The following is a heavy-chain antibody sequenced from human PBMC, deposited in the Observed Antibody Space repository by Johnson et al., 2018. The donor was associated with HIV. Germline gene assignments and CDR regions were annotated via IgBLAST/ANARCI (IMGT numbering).Heavy chain of an antibody. D-gene: IGHD3-10*01. CDR3: AKVDRRGGAFDI. CDR2: IRWNSDNI. CDR1: GFTFRRYA. V-gene: IGHV3-9*01. Sequence: VQLVESGGGVMQPGKSLRLSCEASGFTFRRYAMHWVRQAPGKGLEWVSGIRWNSDNIAYADSVKGRFTISRDNSKNTLYLQMNSLRAEDTAVYYCAKVDRRGGAFDIWGQGTMVTVSS. J-gene: IGHJ3*02.